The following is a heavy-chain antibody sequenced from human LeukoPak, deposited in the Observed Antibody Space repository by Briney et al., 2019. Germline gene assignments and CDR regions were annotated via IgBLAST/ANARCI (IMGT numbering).Heavy chain of an antibody. CDR2: IYDSGNI. J-gene: IGHJ4*02. V-gene: IGHV4-59*01. CDR3: AREISLTGYSGGLGFNY. CDR1: GGSISGWY. Sequence: PSETLSLTCTVSGGSISGWYWSWIRQPPGKGLQWIWNIYDSGNINYNPPLKSRVTMSMDASKNQISLKLRSVTAADTAVYYCAREISLTGYSGGLGFNYWGQGILVSVSS. D-gene: IGHD6-19*01.